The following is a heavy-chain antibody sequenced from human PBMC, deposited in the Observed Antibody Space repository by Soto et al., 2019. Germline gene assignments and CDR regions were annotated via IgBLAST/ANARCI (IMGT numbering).Heavy chain of an antibody. V-gene: IGHV3-23*01. CDR1: GFTFSSYA. CDR3: AKGRQLGPIYGMDV. J-gene: IGHJ6*02. D-gene: IGHD5-18*01. Sequence: GGSLRLSCAASGFTFSSYAMSWVRQAPGKGLEWVSAISGSGGSTYYVDSVKGPFTISRDNSKSTLYLQMNSLRAEDTAVYYCAKGRQLGPIYGMDVWGQGTTVTVSS. CDR2: ISGSGGST.